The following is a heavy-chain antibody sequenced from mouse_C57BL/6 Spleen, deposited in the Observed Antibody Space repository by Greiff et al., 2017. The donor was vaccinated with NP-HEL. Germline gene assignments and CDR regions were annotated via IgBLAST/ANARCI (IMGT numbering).Heavy chain of an antibody. CDR3: ARKHYSSSNWYFDV. Sequence: VQLKQSGPELVKPGASVKIPCKASGYTFTDYNMDWVKQSHGKSLEWIGDINPNNGGTIYNQKFKGKATLTVDKSSSTAYMELRSLTSEDTAVYYCARKHYSSSNWYFDVWGTGTTVTVSS. CDR1: GYTFTDYN. D-gene: IGHD2-5*01. J-gene: IGHJ1*03. CDR2: INPNNGGT. V-gene: IGHV1-18*01.